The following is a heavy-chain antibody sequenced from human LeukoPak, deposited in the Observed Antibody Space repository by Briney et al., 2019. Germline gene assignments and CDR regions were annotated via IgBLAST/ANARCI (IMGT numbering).Heavy chain of an antibody. CDR3: ARDRRITIFNYYYMDV. CDR1: GGSISTYY. Sequence: PSETLSLTCTVSGGSISTYYWSWIRQPAGKGLEWIGRIYTSGTTNYNPSLKSRVTMSVDTSRNQFSLKLTSVTAADTAVYYCARDRRITIFNYYYMDVWGKGTTVTISS. V-gene: IGHV4-4*07. CDR2: IYTSGTT. J-gene: IGHJ6*03. D-gene: IGHD3-9*01.